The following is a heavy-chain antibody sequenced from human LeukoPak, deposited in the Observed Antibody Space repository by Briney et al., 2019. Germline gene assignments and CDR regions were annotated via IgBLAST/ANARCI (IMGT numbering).Heavy chain of an antibody. V-gene: IGHV1-69*04. CDR3: APQEGLRAPNWFDP. J-gene: IGHJ5*02. CDR2: IIPIFGIA. Sequence: SVKVSCKASGGTFISYAISWVRQAPGQGREWMGRIIPIFGIANYAQKFQGRVTITADKSTSTAYMELSSLRSEDTAVYYCAPQEGLRAPNWFDPWGQGTLVTVSS. D-gene: IGHD3-16*01. CDR1: GGTFISYA.